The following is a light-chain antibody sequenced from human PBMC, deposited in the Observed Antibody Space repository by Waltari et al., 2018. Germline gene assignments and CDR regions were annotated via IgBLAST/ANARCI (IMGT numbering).Light chain of an antibody. Sequence: QSALTQPASVSGSPGQSLTISCTGTSSDVGSHNLVSWYQHHPGKAPKLMIYEDTKRPSGVSNRFSGSKSGNTASLTISGLQAEDEADYYCCSYAGGTASILLGGGTELTVL. CDR1: SSDVGSHNL. CDR2: EDT. V-gene: IGLV2-23*01. J-gene: IGLJ2*01. CDR3: CSYAGGTASIL.